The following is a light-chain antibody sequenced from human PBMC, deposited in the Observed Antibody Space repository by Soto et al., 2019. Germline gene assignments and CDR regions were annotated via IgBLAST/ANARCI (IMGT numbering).Light chain of an antibody. CDR3: QQYNNWPLT. Sequence: ETVMKQSPATLSVSPGERATLSCRASQSISSNLAWFQQKPGQAPRLLIYDASTMATGFPARFSGSGSGTEFTLTISSLQSEDFAVYYCQQYNNWPLTFGGGTKVDI. J-gene: IGKJ4*01. CDR1: QSISSN. V-gene: IGKV3-15*01. CDR2: DAS.